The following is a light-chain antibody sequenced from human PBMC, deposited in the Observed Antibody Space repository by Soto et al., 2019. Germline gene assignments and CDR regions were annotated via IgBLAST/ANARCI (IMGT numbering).Light chain of an antibody. CDR2: AAS. Sequence: DIQMTQSPSSVSASVGDTVTITCRASQGISNWLAWYQQKPGKAPNLLIYAASLLQSGAPSRFSGSGSGTDFTLTISSLQPEDFATYYCQQGDSFPIAFGQGTRLEIK. CDR1: QGISNW. V-gene: IGKV1-12*01. CDR3: QQGDSFPIA. J-gene: IGKJ5*01.